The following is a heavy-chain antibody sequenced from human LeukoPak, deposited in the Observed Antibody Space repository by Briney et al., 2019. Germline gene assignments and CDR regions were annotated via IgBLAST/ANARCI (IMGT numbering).Heavy chain of an antibody. Sequence: GGSLRLSCAASGFTFDDYAMHWVRQAPGKGLEWVSGISWNSGSIGYADSVKGRFTISRDNAKNSLYLQMNSLRAEDTAVYYCAKEFLVGATTSFDYWGQGTLVTVSS. V-gene: IGHV3-9*01. CDR3: AKEFLVGATTSFDY. CDR1: GFTFDDYA. J-gene: IGHJ4*02. CDR2: ISWNSGSI. D-gene: IGHD1-26*01.